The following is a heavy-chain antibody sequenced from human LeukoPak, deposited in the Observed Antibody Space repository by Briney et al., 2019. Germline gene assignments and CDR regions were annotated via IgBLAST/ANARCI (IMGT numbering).Heavy chain of an antibody. V-gene: IGHV1-69*13. Sequence: AASVKVSCKASGGTFSSYAISWVRQAPGQGLEWMGGIIPIFGTANYAQKIQGRVTITADESTSTAYMELSSLRSEDTAVYYCARAVGDTAMVEFDPWGQGTLVTVSS. D-gene: IGHD5-18*01. J-gene: IGHJ5*02. CDR3: ARAVGDTAMVEFDP. CDR2: IIPIFGTA. CDR1: GGTFSSYA.